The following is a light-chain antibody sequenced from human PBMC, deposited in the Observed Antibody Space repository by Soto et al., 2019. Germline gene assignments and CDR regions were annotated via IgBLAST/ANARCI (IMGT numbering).Light chain of an antibody. Sequence: QSVLTQPPSASGTPGQKVTISCSGSSSNIGSNTVNWYQQLPGTAPKLLIYSDNQRPSGVPERFSGSKSGTSASLAISGRQSEDEAAYYCAAWDDSLNAWVFGGGTKVTVL. CDR1: SSNIGSNT. CDR2: SDN. CDR3: AAWDDSLNAWV. V-gene: IGLV1-44*01. J-gene: IGLJ3*02.